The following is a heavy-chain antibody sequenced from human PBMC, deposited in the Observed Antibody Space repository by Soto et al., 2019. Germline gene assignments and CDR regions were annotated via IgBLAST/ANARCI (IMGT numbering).Heavy chain of an antibody. J-gene: IGHJ5*02. Sequence: SETLSLTCTVSGDSISGGASFWSWIRQPPGKGLEWIANVYYSGSSYYNPSLKSRPTISVDTTKNHFSLKLNSVTAADTAVYYCARSSSGYRFDPWGQGTLVTVSS. V-gene: IGHV4-30-4*02. CDR3: ARSSSGYRFDP. D-gene: IGHD6-25*01. CDR1: GDSISGGASF. CDR2: VYYSGSS.